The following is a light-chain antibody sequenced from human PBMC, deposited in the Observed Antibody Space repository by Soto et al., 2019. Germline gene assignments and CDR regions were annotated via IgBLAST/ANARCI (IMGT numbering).Light chain of an antibody. Sequence: DIVMTQSPDSLAVSLGERATINCKSSQSVLYSSNNKNYLAWYQQKPGQPPKLLIYWASTRESGVPDRFSGSGSVTDFTLTISSLQAEDVAVYYCKQYYSTFTFGPGTKVDIK. CDR3: KQYYSTFT. CDR1: QSVLYSSNNKNY. CDR2: WAS. J-gene: IGKJ3*01. V-gene: IGKV4-1*01.